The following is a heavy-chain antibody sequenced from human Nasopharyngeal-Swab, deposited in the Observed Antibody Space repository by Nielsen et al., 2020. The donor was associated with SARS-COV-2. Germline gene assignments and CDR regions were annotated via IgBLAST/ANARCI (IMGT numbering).Heavy chain of an antibody. J-gene: IGHJ4*02. D-gene: IGHD5-12*01. CDR3: ARPRYGGYEISPPNY. Sequence: ASVKVSCKASGYTFTGYYMHWVRQAPGQGLEWMGIINPSGGSTSYAQKFQGRVTMTRDTSTSTVYMELSSLRSEDTAVYYCARPRYGGYEISPPNYWGQGTLVTVSS. V-gene: IGHV1-46*01. CDR2: INPSGGST. CDR1: GYTFTGYY.